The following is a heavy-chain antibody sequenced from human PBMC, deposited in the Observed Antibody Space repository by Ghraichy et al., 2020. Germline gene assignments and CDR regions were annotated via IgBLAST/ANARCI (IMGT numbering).Heavy chain of an antibody. J-gene: IGHJ4*02. CDR3: ARFRPFDY. Sequence: LSLTCAASGFTFSNYWVSWVRQAPGKGLEWVANIKQDGSETYYLDSVKGRFTISRDNAKNSLYLQMNSLRAEDTAVYYCARFRPFDYWGQGTLVTVSS. CDR2: IKQDGSET. CDR1: GFTFSNYW. V-gene: IGHV3-7*01.